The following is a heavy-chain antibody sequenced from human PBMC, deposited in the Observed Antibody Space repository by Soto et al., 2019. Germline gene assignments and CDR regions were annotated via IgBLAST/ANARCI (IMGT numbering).Heavy chain of an antibody. D-gene: IGHD2-8*02. CDR1: DNTFTHYG. CDR3: AATGGNYFGLDV. V-gene: IGHV1-18*01. CDR2: ISGYNGNT. Sequence: GVSVLVSCKTFDNTFTHYGINWVRQAPVQGLEWMGWISGYNGNTKYAQKFQDRVTMTADTSTRTAFMEVRSLTSDDTGVYFCAATGGNYFGLDVWGQGITVTVSS. J-gene: IGHJ6*02.